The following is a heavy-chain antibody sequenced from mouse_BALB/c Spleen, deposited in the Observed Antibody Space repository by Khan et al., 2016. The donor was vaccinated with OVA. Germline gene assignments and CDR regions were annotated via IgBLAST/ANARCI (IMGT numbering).Heavy chain of an antibody. CDR1: GYTFTTAG. J-gene: IGHJ4*01. CDR3: ARGGTAYYRNDGCAMED. D-gene: IGHD2-14*01. V-gene: IGHV9-4*02. Sequence: QIQLVQSGPELKKPGETVRISCKASGYTFTTAGIQWVQKMPGKGLKWIGWINTHSGVPKYAEDFKGRFAFSLEISVNTAYLQITNLKNEDTATYFYARGGTAYYRNDGCAMEDWGQGTSVTVSS. CDR2: INTHSGVP.